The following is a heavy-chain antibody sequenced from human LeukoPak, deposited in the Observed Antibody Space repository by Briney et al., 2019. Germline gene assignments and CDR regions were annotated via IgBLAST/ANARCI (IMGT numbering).Heavy chain of an antibody. D-gene: IGHD3-22*01. J-gene: IGHJ4*02. CDR3: AKDGGPHYYDSSGIIDY. Sequence: PGGSLRLSCAASGFTFDDYAMHWVRQAPGNGLEWVSLVSGDGGSTYYADSVKGRFTISRDNSKNSLYLQMNSLRTEDTALYSCAKDGGPHYYDSSGIIDYWGQGTLVTVSS. V-gene: IGHV3-43*02. CDR2: VSGDGGST. CDR1: GFTFDDYA.